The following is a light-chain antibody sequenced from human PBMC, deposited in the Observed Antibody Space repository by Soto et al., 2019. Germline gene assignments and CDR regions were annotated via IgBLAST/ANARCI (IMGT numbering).Light chain of an antibody. Sequence: EIVMTQSPATLSVSPGERATLSCRASQSVSSKLAWYQQKPGQAPRVLIHGASTRATGIPARFSGSGSGTEFTLTISSLQYEDVAVYYCQHYNDWPPTWTFGQGTRVEIK. V-gene: IGKV3-15*01. CDR3: QHYNDWPPTWT. J-gene: IGKJ1*01. CDR2: GAS. CDR1: QSVSSK.